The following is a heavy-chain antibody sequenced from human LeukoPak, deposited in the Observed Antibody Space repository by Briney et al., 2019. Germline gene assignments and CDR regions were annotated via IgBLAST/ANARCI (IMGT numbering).Heavy chain of an antibody. J-gene: IGHJ5*02. Sequence: PSETLSLTCTVSGGSISSSSYYWGWIRQPPGKGLEWIGSIYYSGSTNYNPSLKSRVTISVDTSKNQFSLKLSSVTAADTAVYYCARSRNYDFWSGHGWFDPWGQGTLVTVSS. V-gene: IGHV4-39*07. CDR3: ARSRNYDFWSGHGWFDP. CDR1: GGSISSSSYY. D-gene: IGHD3-3*01. CDR2: IYYSGST.